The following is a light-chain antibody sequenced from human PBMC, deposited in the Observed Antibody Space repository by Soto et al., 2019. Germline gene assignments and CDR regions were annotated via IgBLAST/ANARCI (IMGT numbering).Light chain of an antibody. V-gene: IGKV3-15*01. CDR2: GAS. CDR3: QQYKNWPPEYT. J-gene: IGKJ2*01. Sequence: EIVMTQSPATLSVSPGERATLSCRASQSISSNLAWYQQKPGQAPRLLIYGASTRATGIPARFSGSGSGTEFTLTISSMQSEDFVVSYCQQYKNWPPEYTFGQGTKLEIK. CDR1: QSISSN.